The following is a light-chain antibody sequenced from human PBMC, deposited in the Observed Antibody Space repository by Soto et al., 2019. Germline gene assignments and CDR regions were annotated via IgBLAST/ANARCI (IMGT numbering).Light chain of an antibody. CDR3: QQYNSYSPGT. Sequence: DIPLTQSPSFLSPSVGDRVTITCRASQSISSWLAWYQQKPGKAPKLLIYDASSLESGGPSRFSGSGSGTEFTLTISSLQPDDFATYYCQQYNSYSPGTFGQGTKVAIK. V-gene: IGKV1-5*01. CDR1: QSISSW. CDR2: DAS. J-gene: IGKJ1*01.